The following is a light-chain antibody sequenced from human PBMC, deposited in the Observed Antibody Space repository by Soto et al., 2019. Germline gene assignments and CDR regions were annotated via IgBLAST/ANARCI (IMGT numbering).Light chain of an antibody. CDR1: QSVRGSH. V-gene: IGKV3-20*01. CDR2: SAS. CDR3: HHFDSAGT. J-gene: IGKJ2*01. Sequence: EIVLTQSPGTLSLSPGERATLSCRASQSVRGSHLGWYQQKPGQAPRLLIYSASSRATGVPGRFSGSGSGTDFTLTISRLEPEDFALYYCHHFDSAGTFGQGTTLEI.